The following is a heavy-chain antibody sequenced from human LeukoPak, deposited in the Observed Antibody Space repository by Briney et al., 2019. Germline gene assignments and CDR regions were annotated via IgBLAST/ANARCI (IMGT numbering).Heavy chain of an antibody. V-gene: IGHV3-21*04. Sequence: GGSLRLSCAASGFTFSNYNMNWVRQAPGKGLEWVSSISSSSSYIYYADSVKGRFTISRDNSKNTLYLQMNSLRAEDTAVYYCAKKVGYGGNSVGVDYWGQGTLVTVSS. CDR2: ISSSSSYI. CDR3: AKKVGYGGNSVGVDY. J-gene: IGHJ4*02. CDR1: GFTFSNYN. D-gene: IGHD4-23*01.